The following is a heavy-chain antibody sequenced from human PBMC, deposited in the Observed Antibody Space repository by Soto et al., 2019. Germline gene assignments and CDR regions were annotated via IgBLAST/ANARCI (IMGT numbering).Heavy chain of an antibody. D-gene: IGHD3-22*01. V-gene: IGHV4-39*01. CDR2: IYYSGST. CDR1: GGCISTSSYF. CDR3: ARDYDSSGDY. J-gene: IGHJ4*02. Sequence: QLQLQESGPGLVKPSETLSLTCTVSGGCISTSSYFWGWIRQPPGKGLEWIGSIYYSGSTYYNPSLKSRVTISVDTSKNQFSLKLSSVTAADTAVYYCARDYDSSGDYWGQGTLVTVSS.